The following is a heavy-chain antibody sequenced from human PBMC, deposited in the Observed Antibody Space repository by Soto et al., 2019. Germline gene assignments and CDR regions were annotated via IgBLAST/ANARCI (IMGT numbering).Heavy chain of an antibody. CDR3: ARVDSSSWGVDY. Sequence: QVQLQQWGAGLLKPSETLSLTCAVYGGSFSGYYWSWIRQPPGKGLEWIGEINRSGSTNYNPSLKSRVTISVDTSKNQFSLKLSSVTAADTAVYYCARVDSSSWGVDYWGQGTLVTVSS. J-gene: IGHJ4*02. D-gene: IGHD6-13*01. CDR1: GGSFSGYY. CDR2: INRSGST. V-gene: IGHV4-34*01.